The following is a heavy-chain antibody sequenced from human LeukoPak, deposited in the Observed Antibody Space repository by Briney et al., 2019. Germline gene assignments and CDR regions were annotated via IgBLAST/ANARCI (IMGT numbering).Heavy chain of an antibody. CDR1: GFTFDNYG. V-gene: IGHV3-30*02. CDR2: IRSDGSIK. D-gene: IGHD2-2*01. CDR3: AKDVPAAYFDY. J-gene: IGHJ4*02. Sequence: GGSLRLSCAASGFTFDNYGMHWVRQAPGKGLEWVAFIRSDGSIKYYADSVKGRFTISRDSSKNTLYLQMNGLRPEDTAVYFCAKDVPAAYFDYWGQGNLVTVSS.